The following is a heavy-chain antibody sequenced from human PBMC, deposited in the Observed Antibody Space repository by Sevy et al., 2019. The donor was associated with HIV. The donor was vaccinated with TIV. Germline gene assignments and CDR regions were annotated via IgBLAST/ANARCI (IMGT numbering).Heavy chain of an antibody. V-gene: IGHV1-24*01. Sequence: ALLKVSCKVSGYTLTNLAMHWVRQAPGQGLEWMGRFDPEDGETIYAQKFQGRLTMTEDTSSDTAYMELNSLRSEDTAVYYCAATREYYDENSGYFDYWGQGTLVTVSS. J-gene: IGHJ4*02. CDR3: AATREYYDENSGYFDY. CDR1: GYTLTNLA. CDR2: FDPEDGET. D-gene: IGHD3-22*01.